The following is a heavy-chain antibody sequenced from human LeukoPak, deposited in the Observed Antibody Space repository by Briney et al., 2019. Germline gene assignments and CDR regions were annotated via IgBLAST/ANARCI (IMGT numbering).Heavy chain of an antibody. J-gene: IGHJ4*02. Sequence: GASVKVSCKASGGTFSSYAISWVRQAPGQGLEWMGRIIPILGIANYAQKFQGRVTITADKSTSTAYMELNSLRSEDTAVYYCARDYPSPTQYCGGDCYGPVDYWGQGTLVTVSS. V-gene: IGHV1-69*04. D-gene: IGHD2-21*02. CDR3: ARDYPSPTQYCGGDCYGPVDY. CDR2: IIPILGIA. CDR1: GGTFSSYA.